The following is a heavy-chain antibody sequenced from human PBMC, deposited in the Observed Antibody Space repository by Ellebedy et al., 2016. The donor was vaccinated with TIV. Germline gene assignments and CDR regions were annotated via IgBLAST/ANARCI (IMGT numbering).Heavy chain of an antibody. CDR3: ARRASYGDYAVQVNSWLDR. V-gene: IGHV3-7*01. CDR2: IRQEGDEI. D-gene: IGHD4-17*01. CDR1: GFNFRSYW. J-gene: IGHJ5*02. Sequence: PGGSLRLSCAASGFNFRSYWMAWVRQAPGKWLEWVAKIRQEGDEIYYVESVKGRFTISRDNAKNSLFLQMNSLRVEDTAVYYCARRASYGDYAVQVNSWLDRWGQGTLVTVSS.